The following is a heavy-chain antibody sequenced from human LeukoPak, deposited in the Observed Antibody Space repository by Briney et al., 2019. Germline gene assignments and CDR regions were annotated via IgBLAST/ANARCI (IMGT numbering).Heavy chain of an antibody. CDR1: GFTFSSYW. CDR2: ISGSGGST. CDR3: AKPTYYYDSSASTHFDY. V-gene: IGHV3-23*01. Sequence: GGSLRLSCAASGFTFSSYWMSWVRQAPGKGLEWVSAISGSGGSTYYADSVKGRFTISRDNSKNTLYLQMNSLRAEDTAVYYCAKPTYYYDSSASTHFDYWGQGTLVTVSS. D-gene: IGHD3-22*01. J-gene: IGHJ4*02.